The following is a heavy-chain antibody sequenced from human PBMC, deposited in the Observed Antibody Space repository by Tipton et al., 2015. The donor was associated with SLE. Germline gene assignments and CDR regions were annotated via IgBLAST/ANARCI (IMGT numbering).Heavy chain of an antibody. Sequence: SLRLSCAASGFTFSSYGMHWVRQAPGKGLEWVAVISYDGSNKYYADSVKGRFTISRDNSKNTLYLQMNSLRAEDTAVYYCAKDPQPQRAGEPPGDYWGQGTLVTVSS. CDR1: GFTFSSYG. CDR3: AKDPQPQRAGEPPGDY. J-gene: IGHJ4*02. V-gene: IGHV3-30*18. D-gene: IGHD1-26*01. CDR2: ISYDGSNK.